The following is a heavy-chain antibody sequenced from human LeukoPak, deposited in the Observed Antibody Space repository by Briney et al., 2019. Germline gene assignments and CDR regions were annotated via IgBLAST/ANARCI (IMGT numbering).Heavy chain of an antibody. J-gene: IGHJ4*02. CDR2: ISGSGGRT. CDR1: GLIVSNNY. Sequence: GGSLRLSCAASGLIVSNNYMSWVRQAPGKGLEWVSVISGSGGRTYYADSVKGRFTISRDNSKNTLYLQMNSLRAEDTAVYYCAKEGFDSWGQGTLVTVSS. CDR3: AKEGFDS. V-gene: IGHV3-23*01.